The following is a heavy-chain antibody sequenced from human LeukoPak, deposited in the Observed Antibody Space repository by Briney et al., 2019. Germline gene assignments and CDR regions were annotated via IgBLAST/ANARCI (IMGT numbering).Heavy chain of an antibody. D-gene: IGHD6-19*01. Sequence: GGSLRLSCAASGFTFSSYGMHWVRQAPGKGLEWVAVISYDGSNKYYADSVKGRFTISRDNSKNTLYLQMNSLRAEDTAVYYCAKDSGIAVASIFDYWGQGTLVTVSS. J-gene: IGHJ4*02. CDR2: ISYDGSNK. CDR1: GFTFSSYG. CDR3: AKDSGIAVASIFDY. V-gene: IGHV3-30*18.